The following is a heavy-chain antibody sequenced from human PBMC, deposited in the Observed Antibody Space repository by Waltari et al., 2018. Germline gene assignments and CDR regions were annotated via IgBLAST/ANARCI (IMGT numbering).Heavy chain of an antibody. D-gene: IGHD6-19*01. Sequence: QVQLQESGPGLVKPSQTLSLTCTVSGGSISSGGYYWSWIRQHPWKGLEWIGYIYYSGSTYYNPSLKIRVTISVDTSKNQFSLKLSSVTAADTAVYYCARASAVAGIFDYWGQGTLVTVSS. V-gene: IGHV4-31*03. CDR3: ARASAVAGIFDY. J-gene: IGHJ4*02. CDR2: IYYSGST. CDR1: GGSISSGGYY.